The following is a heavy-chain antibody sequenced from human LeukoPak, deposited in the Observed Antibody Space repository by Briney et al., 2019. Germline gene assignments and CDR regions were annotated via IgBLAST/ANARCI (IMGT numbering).Heavy chain of an antibody. J-gene: IGHJ3*02. V-gene: IGHV1-2*02. CDR2: INPNSGGT. CDR1: GYTFTGYY. CDR3: ARELTGDAFDI. Sequence: ASVKVSCKASGYTFTGYYMHWVRQAPGQGLEWMGWINPNSGGTNYALKFQGRVTMTRDTSISTAYMELSRLRSDDTAVYYCARELTGDAFDIWGQGTMVTVSS. D-gene: IGHD7-27*01.